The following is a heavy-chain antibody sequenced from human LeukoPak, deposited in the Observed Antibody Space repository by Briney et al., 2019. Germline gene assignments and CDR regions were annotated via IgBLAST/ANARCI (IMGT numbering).Heavy chain of an antibody. Sequence: TGGSLRPSCAASGFTVSSSYMSWVRQAPGKGLEWVSLVSSGGTTYYADSVKGRFTISRDNPKDTLYLQMSSLRPEDTAVYYCARTGYSGDDSYYWGQGTLVTVSS. D-gene: IGHD5-12*01. V-gene: IGHV3-66*02. CDR3: ARTGYSGDDSYY. CDR1: GFTVSSSY. J-gene: IGHJ4*02. CDR2: VSSGGTT.